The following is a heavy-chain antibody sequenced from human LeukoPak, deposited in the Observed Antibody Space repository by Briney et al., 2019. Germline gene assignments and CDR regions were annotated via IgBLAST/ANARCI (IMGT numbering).Heavy chain of an antibody. CDR3: ARSITMVRGAFDI. J-gene: IGHJ3*02. V-gene: IGHV4-31*03. Sequence: SETLSLTCTDSGGSISSGGYYWSWIRQHPGKGLEWIGYIYYSGSTYYNPSLKSRVTISVDTSKNQFSLKLSSVTAADTAVYYCARSITMVRGAFDIWGQGTMVTVSS. D-gene: IGHD3-10*01. CDR2: IYYSGST. CDR1: GGSISSGGYY.